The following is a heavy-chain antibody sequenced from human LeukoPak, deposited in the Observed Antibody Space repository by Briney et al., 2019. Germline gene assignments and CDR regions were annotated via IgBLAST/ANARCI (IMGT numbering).Heavy chain of an antibody. V-gene: IGHV3-43*02. D-gene: IGHD5-18*01. J-gene: IGHJ4*02. Sequence: PGGSLRLSCAASGFTFDYYAMHWVRQAPGKGLEWVSLITGDGGTTYYADSVKGRFTISRDNSKNSQYLQMNSLRTEDTALYYCAKDRGYSYGPDYWGQGTLVTVSS. CDR2: ITGDGGTT. CDR3: AKDRGYSYGPDY. CDR1: GFTFDYYA.